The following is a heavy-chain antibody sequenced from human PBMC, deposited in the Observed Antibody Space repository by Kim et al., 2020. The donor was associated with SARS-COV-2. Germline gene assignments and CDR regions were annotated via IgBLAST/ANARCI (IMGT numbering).Heavy chain of an antibody. D-gene: IGHD4-17*01. V-gene: IGHV4-31*03. CDR2: IYYSGST. CDR1: GGSISSGGYY. CDR3: ARDPDYGEHGMDV. J-gene: IGHJ6*02. Sequence: SETLSLTCTVSGGSISSGGYYWSWIRQHPGKGLEWIGYIYYSGSTYYNPSLKSRVTISVDTSKNQFSLKLSSVTAADTAVYYCARDPDYGEHGMDVWGQGTTVTVSS.